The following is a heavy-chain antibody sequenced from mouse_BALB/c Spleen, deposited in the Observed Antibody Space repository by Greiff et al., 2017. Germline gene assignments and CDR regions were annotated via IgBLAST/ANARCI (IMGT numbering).Heavy chain of an antibody. Sequence: QVQLQQSGPGLVAPSQSLSITCTVSGFSLTSYDISWIRQPPGKGLEWLGVIWTGGGTNYNSAFMSRLSISKDNSKSQVFLKMNSLQTDDTAIYYCVRDSPRGYAMDYWGQGTSVTVSS. J-gene: IGHJ4*01. CDR1: GFSLTSYD. CDR2: IWTGGGT. CDR3: VRDSPRGYAMDY. V-gene: IGHV2-9-2*01.